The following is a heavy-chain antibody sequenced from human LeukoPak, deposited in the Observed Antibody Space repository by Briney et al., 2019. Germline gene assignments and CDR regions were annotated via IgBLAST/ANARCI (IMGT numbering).Heavy chain of an antibody. J-gene: IGHJ4*02. V-gene: IGHV3-21*01. CDR2: ISSSSSYI. D-gene: IGHD1-26*01. Sequence: KAGGSLRLSCAASGFTFSSYSMNWVRQAPGKGLEWVSSISSSSSYIYYADSVKGRFTISRDNAKNSLYLQMSSLRAEDTAVYYCARAGRAGGEDYWGQGILVTVSS. CDR1: GFTFSSYS. CDR3: ARAGRAGGEDY.